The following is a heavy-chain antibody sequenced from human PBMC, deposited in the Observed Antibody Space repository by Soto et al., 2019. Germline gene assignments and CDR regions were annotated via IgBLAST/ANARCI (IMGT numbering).Heavy chain of an antibody. CDR3: ARGVLY. V-gene: IGHV4-31*03. CDR1: GGSISSGGYF. D-gene: IGHD1-1*01. CDR2: ILYSGTT. J-gene: IGHJ4*02. Sequence: TLSLTCTVSGGSISSGGYFWSWIRQPPGKGLEWIGNILYSGTTYYNPSLKSRVTIPVDTSKNQFSLKLSSVTAADTAVYFCARGVLYWGQGTLVTVSS.